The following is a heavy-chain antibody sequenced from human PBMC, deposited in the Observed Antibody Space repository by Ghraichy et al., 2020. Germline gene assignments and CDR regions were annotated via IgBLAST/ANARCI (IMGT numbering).Heavy chain of an antibody. V-gene: IGHV4-39*01. CDR2: IYYSGST. CDR1: GGSISSSSYY. D-gene: IGHD6-13*01. Sequence: SETLSLTCTVSGGSISSSSYYWGWIRQPPGKGLEWIGSIYYSGSTYYNPSLKSRVTISVDTSKNQFSLKLSSVTAADTAVYYCATSSSWYLYYFDYWGQGTLVTVSS. J-gene: IGHJ4*02. CDR3: ATSSSWYLYYFDY.